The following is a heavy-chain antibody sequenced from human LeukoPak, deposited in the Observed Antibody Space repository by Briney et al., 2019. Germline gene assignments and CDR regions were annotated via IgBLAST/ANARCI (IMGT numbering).Heavy chain of an antibody. CDR2: ISSSGSTI. CDR3: ARRSYCGGDCYGSDAFDI. CDR1: GFTFSSYE. V-gene: IGHV3-48*03. D-gene: IGHD2-21*02. Sequence: GGSLRLSCAASGFTFSSYEMNWVRQAPGKGLEWVSYISSSGSTIFYADSLKGRFTISRDNAKNSLYLQMNSLRAEDTAVYYCARRSYCGGDCYGSDAFDIWGQGTMVTVSS. J-gene: IGHJ3*02.